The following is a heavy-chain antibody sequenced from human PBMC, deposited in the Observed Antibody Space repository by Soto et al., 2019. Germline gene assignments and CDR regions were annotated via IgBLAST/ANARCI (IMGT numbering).Heavy chain of an antibody. CDR2: IYYSGST. CDR3: AGEAIYYGSGRYLYYFDY. Sequence: SETLSLTCTVSGGSISSSSYYWGWIRQPPGKGLEWIGSIYYSGSTYYNPSLKSRVTISVDTSKNQFSLKLSSVTAADTAVYYCAGEAIYYGSGRYLYYFDYWGQGTLVTVSS. CDR1: GGSISSSSYY. V-gene: IGHV4-39*02. J-gene: IGHJ4*02. D-gene: IGHD3-10*01.